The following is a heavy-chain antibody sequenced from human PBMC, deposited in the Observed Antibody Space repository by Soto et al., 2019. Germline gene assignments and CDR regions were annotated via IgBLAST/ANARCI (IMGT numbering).Heavy chain of an antibody. CDR1: GFTFSSYG. CDR3: AKRATGTYFDY. D-gene: IGHD1-1*01. Sequence: PGGSLRLSCAASGFTFSSYGMHWVRQAPGKGLEWVAVISYDGSNKYYADSVKGRLTISRDNSKNTLYLQMNSLRAEDTAVYYCAKRATGTYFDYWGQGTLVTVSS. CDR2: ISYDGSNK. V-gene: IGHV3-30*18. J-gene: IGHJ4*02.